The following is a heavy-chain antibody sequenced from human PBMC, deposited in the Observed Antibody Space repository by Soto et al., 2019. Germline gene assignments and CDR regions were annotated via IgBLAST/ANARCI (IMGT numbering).Heavy chain of an antibody. CDR1: GGSFSGYY. CDR3: ARGLGYCSSTSCHKKYTFDY. Sequence: SETLSLTCAVYGGSFSGYYWSWIRQPPGKGLEWIGEINHSGSTNYNPSLKSRVTISVDTSKNQFSLKLSSVTAADTAVYYCARGLGYCSSTSCHKKYTFDYWGQGTLVTVS. J-gene: IGHJ4*02. CDR2: INHSGST. V-gene: IGHV4-34*01. D-gene: IGHD2-2*02.